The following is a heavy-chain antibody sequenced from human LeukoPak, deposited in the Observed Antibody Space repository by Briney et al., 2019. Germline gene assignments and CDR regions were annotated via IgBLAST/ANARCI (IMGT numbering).Heavy chain of an antibody. Sequence: GGSLRLSCAASGFTFSSYWMHWVRQAPGKGLVWVSRIKSDGSNTNYADSVKGRFTISRDSAKNTLYLQMNSLRAEDTAVYYCARAILTPGGATVTRYFDYWGQGTLVTVSS. J-gene: IGHJ4*02. CDR2: IKSDGSNT. CDR1: GFTFSSYW. D-gene: IGHD4-17*01. V-gene: IGHV3-74*01. CDR3: ARAILTPGGATVTRYFDY.